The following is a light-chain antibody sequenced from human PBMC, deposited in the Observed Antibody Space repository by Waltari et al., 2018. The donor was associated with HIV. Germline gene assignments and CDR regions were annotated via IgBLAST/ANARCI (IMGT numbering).Light chain of an antibody. J-gene: IGKJ4*01. V-gene: IGKV4-1*01. Sequence: DIVMTQYPDSLPVSLGERATINCTSSRSILYSSDNRNYLAWYQQKPRQPPKLLISWASTRESGVPDRFSGGGSGTDFTLTITRLQAEDVAVYHCQQYFRIPPTFGGGTKVEIK. CDR3: QQYFRIPPT. CDR2: WAS. CDR1: RSILYSSDNRNY.